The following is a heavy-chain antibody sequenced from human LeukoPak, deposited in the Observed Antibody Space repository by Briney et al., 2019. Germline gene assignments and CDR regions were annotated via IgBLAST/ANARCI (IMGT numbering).Heavy chain of an antibody. D-gene: IGHD3-3*02. V-gene: IGHV3-48*04. CDR2: ISSSGTTI. Sequence: PGGSLRLSCAASGFSFSTYSMNWVRQAPGKGLEWVSYISSSGTTIYYADSVKGRFTISRDNANNSLYLQMHSLRAEDTALYYCARSASTFPLGYWGQGTLVTVSS. CDR1: GFSFSTYS. CDR3: ARSASTFPLGY. J-gene: IGHJ4*02.